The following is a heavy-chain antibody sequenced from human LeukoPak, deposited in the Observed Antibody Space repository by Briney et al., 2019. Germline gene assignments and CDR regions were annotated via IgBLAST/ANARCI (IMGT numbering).Heavy chain of an antibody. CDR1: GFTFSSYG. J-gene: IGHJ4*02. D-gene: IGHD3-16*01. Sequence: GGSLRLSCAASGFTFSSYGMHWVRQAPGKGLEWVGRIKSKTDGGTTDYAAPVKGRFTISRDDSKNTLYLQMNSLKTEDTAVYYCTTVIGDYVWGSYSERDYWGQGTLVTVSS. CDR2: IKSKTDGGTT. CDR3: TTVIGDYVWGSYSERDY. V-gene: IGHV3-15*01.